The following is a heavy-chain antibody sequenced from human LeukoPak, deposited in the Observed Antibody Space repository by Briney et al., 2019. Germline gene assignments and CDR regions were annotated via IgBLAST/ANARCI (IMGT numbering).Heavy chain of an antibody. CDR1: GFTFSSYA. J-gene: IGHJ4*02. D-gene: IGHD1-26*01. Sequence: PGGSLRLSCAASGFTFSSYAMHWVRQAPGKGLEWVAVISYDGSNKYYADSVKGRFTISRDNSKNTLYLQMNSLRAEDTAVYYCARAGTNYPDYWGQGTLVTVSS. CDR3: ARAGTNYPDY. CDR2: ISYDGSNK. V-gene: IGHV3-30-3*01.